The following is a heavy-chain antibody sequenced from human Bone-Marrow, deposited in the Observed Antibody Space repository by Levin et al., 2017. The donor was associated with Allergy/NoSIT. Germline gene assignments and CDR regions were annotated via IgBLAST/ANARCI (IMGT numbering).Heavy chain of an antibody. V-gene: IGHV4-61*01. Sequence: SETLSLTCTVSSGSVSSGRFYWSWIRQPPGKGLEWIGYIYYNGSTNYNPSLKSRVTISLHTSKNQFSLRLSSLTAADTAVYYCARDWGGFFDWFGIDPWGQGTLVTVSS. CDR2: IYYNGST. D-gene: IGHD3-9*01. J-gene: IGHJ5*02. CDR1: SGSVSSGRFY. CDR3: ARDWGGFFDWFGIDP.